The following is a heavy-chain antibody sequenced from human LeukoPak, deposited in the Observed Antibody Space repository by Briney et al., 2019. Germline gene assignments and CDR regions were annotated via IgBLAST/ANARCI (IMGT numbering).Heavy chain of an antibody. CDR2: IYTSGST. Sequence: PSETLSLTCTVSGGSISSYYWSWIRQPAGKGLEWIGRIYTSGSTTYNPSLKSRVTISGDTSENQFSLRLSSVTAADTAVYYCARASYSYDISGWVPFDYWGQGTLVTVSS. CDR1: GGSISSYY. CDR3: ARASYSYDISGWVPFDY. D-gene: IGHD3-22*01. V-gene: IGHV4-4*07. J-gene: IGHJ4*02.